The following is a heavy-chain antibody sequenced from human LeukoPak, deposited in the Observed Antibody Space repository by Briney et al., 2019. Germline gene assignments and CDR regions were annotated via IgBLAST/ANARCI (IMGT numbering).Heavy chain of an antibody. CDR2: INHSGST. CDR3: ARRDCSGGSCYSSGHWFDP. J-gene: IGHJ5*02. D-gene: IGHD2-15*01. Sequence: SETLSLTCAVYGGSFSGYYWSWIRQPPGKGLEWIGEINHSGSTNYNPSLKSRVTISVDTSKNQFSLKLSSLTAADTAVYYCARRDCSGGSCYSSGHWFDPWGQGTLVTVSS. CDR1: GGSFSGYY. V-gene: IGHV4-34*01.